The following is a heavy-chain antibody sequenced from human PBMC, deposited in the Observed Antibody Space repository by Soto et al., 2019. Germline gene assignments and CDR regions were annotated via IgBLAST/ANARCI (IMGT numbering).Heavy chain of an antibody. Sequence: GESLNTCCKASGYTFTSYWIAGVRQMPGKGLEWMGIIYPGDSDTRYSPSFQGQVSISVDKSISTAYLQWSSMTASDTAIYYCSRHYPSGGPAYGIDYWAQGTLVTVS. CDR2: IYPGDSDT. J-gene: IGHJ4*02. CDR1: GYTFTSYW. V-gene: IGHV5-51*01. CDR3: SRHYPSGGPAYGIDY. D-gene: IGHD3-10*01.